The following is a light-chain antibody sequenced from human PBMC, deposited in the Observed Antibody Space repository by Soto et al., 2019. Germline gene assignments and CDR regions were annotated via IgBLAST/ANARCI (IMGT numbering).Light chain of an antibody. J-gene: IGKJ1*01. CDR1: QSISSW. Sequence: DIQMTQSPSTLSASVGDRVTITCRASQSISSWLAWYQQKPGKAPKLLIYKASSLESGVPSRFSGSGSGTEFTLTISSLKPDDFEAYYCQQYNSYRRTFGQSAKVEIK. V-gene: IGKV1-5*03. CDR3: QQYNSYRRT. CDR2: KAS.